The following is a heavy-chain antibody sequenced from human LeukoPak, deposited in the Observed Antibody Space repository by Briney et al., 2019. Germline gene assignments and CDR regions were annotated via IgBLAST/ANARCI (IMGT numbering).Heavy chain of an antibody. CDR3: ARDTVPGQIYFDH. CDR1: GFTFSYYA. Sequence: GGSLRLSGAASGFTFSYYAMNWVRQAPGKGLEWVSYISSSGSAIYYADSVKGRFTISRDNAKNSLYLQMDSLRVEDTAVYYCARDTVPGQIYFDHWGQGTLVTVSS. CDR2: ISSSGSAI. D-gene: IGHD6-19*01. V-gene: IGHV3-11*01. J-gene: IGHJ4*02.